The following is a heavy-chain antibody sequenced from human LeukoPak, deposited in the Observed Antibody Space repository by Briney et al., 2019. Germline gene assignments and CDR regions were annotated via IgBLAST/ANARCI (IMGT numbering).Heavy chain of an antibody. J-gene: IGHJ6*02. D-gene: IGHD6-13*01. Sequence: GAPVKVSCKASGYPFTGYYMHWVRQAPGHGPEWMGWINPDSGGTKYAQKFQGRVTMTRDTSISTAYMELSSPTSEDTAVYFCARENVNRGSSWGYDYFGMDVWGQGTAVTVSS. CDR2: INPDSGGT. V-gene: IGHV1-2*02. CDR3: ARENVNRGSSWGYDYFGMDV. CDR1: GYPFTGYY.